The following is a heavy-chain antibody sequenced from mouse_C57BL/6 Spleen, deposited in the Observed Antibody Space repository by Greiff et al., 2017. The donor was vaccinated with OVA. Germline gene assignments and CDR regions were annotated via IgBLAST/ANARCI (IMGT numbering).Heavy chain of an antibody. CDR1: GYSITSGYY. Sequence: EVQVVESGPGLVKPSQSLSLSCSVTGYSITSGYYWNWIRQFPGNKLEWMGYISYDGSNNYNPSLKNRISITRDTSKNQFFLKLNSVTTEDTATYYCASPVYYYGSQGYFDVWGTGTTVTVSS. J-gene: IGHJ1*03. D-gene: IGHD1-1*01. V-gene: IGHV3-6*01. CDR2: ISYDGSN. CDR3: ASPVYYYGSQGYFDV.